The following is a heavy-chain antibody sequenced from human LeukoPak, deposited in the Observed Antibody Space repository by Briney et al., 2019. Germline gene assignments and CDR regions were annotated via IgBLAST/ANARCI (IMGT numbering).Heavy chain of an antibody. J-gene: IGHJ3*02. Sequence: GGSLRLSCAASGFTFSSYGMHWVRQAPGKGLEWVAFIRYDGSNKYYADSVKGRFTISRDNAKNSLYLQMNSLRAEDTAVYYCARDASPYYGSGSHDAFDIWGQGTMVTVSS. D-gene: IGHD3-10*01. CDR2: IRYDGSNK. V-gene: IGHV3-30*02. CDR3: ARDASPYYGSGSHDAFDI. CDR1: GFTFSSYG.